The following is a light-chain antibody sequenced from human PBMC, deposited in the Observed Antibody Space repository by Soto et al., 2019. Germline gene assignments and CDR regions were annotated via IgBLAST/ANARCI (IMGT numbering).Light chain of an antibody. CDR2: EVS. CDR1: SSDIGAYDY. J-gene: IGLJ1*01. V-gene: IGLV2-14*01. Sequence: QSALTQPASVSGSPGQSITVSCTGTSSDIGAYDYVSWYQQHPGKAPKVIISEVSKRPSGVSHRFSGSKSGNTASLTISGLQAEDEADYYCSSYTTSAPYVFGSGTKLTVL. CDR3: SSYTTSAPYV.